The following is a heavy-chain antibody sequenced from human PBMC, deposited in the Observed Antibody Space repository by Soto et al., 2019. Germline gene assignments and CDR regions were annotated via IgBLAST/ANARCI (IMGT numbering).Heavy chain of an antibody. V-gene: IGHV3-48*02. Sequence: GGSLRLSCAASGFIFSSYSMNWVRQAPGKGLEWVAHISSSSSTIKYADSVEGRFTISRDHDKNSLYSQMNSLTDEDTAVYYCARDLHYDYVWGDSRYFDYWGQGTRVTVSS. D-gene: IGHD3-16*01. CDR2: ISSSSSTI. CDR1: GFIFSSYS. J-gene: IGHJ4*02. CDR3: ARDLHYDYVWGDSRYFDY.